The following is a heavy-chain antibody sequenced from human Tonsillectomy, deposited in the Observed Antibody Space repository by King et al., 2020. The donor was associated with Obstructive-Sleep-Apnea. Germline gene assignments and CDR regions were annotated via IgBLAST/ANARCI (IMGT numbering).Heavy chain of an antibody. CDR2: INHSGST. CDR1: GGSFSGYY. CDR3: ARAKGYCSSTSCYPREFDP. Sequence: VQLQQWGAGLLKPSETLSLTCAVYGGSFSGYYWSWIRQPPGKGLEWIGEINHSGSTNYNPSLKSRVTISVDTSKNQFSLKLSSVTAADTAVYYCARAKGYCSSTSCYPREFDPWGQGTLVIVSS. D-gene: IGHD2-2*01. V-gene: IGHV4-34*01. J-gene: IGHJ5*02.